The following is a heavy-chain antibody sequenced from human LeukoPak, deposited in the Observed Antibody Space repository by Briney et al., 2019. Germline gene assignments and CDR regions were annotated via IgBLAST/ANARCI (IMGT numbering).Heavy chain of an antibody. Sequence: GGSLRLSCAASGFTFSSYSMNWVRQAPGKGLEWVSYISSSSSTIYYADPVKGRFTISRDNAKNSLYLQMNSLRAEDTAVYYCARLIAAAHYWNWFDPWGQGTLVTVSS. CDR2: ISSSSSTI. J-gene: IGHJ5*02. CDR1: GFTFSSYS. CDR3: ARLIAAAHYWNWFDP. V-gene: IGHV3-48*01. D-gene: IGHD6-13*01.